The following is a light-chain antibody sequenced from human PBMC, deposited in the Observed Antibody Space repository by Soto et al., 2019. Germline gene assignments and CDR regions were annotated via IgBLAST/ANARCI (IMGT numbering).Light chain of an antibody. Sequence: DVQMSQSPSSLSAPVGDRVTITCRASQDIGDWLAWYQQKPGKAPKLLVYAASSLQSGVPSRFSGSGSGTDFTLTIGSLQPEDFATYYCQQGYSFPVTFGGGTKVDI. CDR2: AAS. V-gene: IGKV1-12*01. J-gene: IGKJ4*01. CDR3: QQGYSFPVT. CDR1: QDIGDW.